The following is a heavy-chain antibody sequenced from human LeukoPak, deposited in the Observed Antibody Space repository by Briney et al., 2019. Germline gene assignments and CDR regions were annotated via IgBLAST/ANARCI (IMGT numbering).Heavy chain of an antibody. Sequence: PGGSLRLSCAASGFTFSSYSMNWVRQAPGKGLEWVSSISSSSSYIYYADSVKGRFTISRDNAKNSLYLQMNSLRAEDTAVYYCARGGIAVAGFDYWGQGTLVTVSS. CDR1: GFTFSSYS. V-gene: IGHV3-21*01. CDR3: ARGGIAVAGFDY. D-gene: IGHD6-19*01. J-gene: IGHJ4*02. CDR2: ISSSSSYI.